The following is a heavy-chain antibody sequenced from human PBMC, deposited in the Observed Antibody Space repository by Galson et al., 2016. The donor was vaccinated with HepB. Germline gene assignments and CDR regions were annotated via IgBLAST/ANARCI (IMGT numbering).Heavy chain of an antibody. CDR2: ISRSGDSS. Sequence: SLRLSCAASGFTFSNYGMTWVRQAPGKGLEVVSSISRSGDSSDSADSVQGRLTISRDNSRNTLSLQMHSLTDDDTAIYYCVQGSTAPAVWGKGTTVTVSS. J-gene: IGHJ6*04. V-gene: IGHV3-23*01. D-gene: IGHD1-26*01. CDR3: VQGSTAPAV. CDR1: GFTFSNYG.